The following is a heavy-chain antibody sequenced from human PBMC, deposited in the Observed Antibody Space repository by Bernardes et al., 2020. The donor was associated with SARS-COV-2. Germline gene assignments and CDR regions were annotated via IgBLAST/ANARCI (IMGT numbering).Heavy chain of an antibody. CDR3: TTGAEIYYDSSGFSYYFDF. CDR1: GFTFSNAW. V-gene: IGHV3-15*07. Sequence: GGSLRLSCAASGFTFSNAWMNWVRQAPGKGLEWVGHIKRKTDGGTTDYAAPVKDRFTISGDDSKNTMYLQMNSLKTEDTAVYYCTTGAEIYYDSSGFSYYFDFWGQGTLVTVSS. J-gene: IGHJ4*02. D-gene: IGHD3-22*01. CDR2: IKRKTDGGTT.